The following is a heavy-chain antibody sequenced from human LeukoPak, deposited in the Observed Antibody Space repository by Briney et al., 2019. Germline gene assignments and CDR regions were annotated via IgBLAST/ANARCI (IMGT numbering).Heavy chain of an antibody. CDR1: GFTFSSYA. V-gene: IGHV4-34*01. Sequence: GSLRLSCAASGFTFSSYAMSWIRQPPGKGLEWIGEINHSGSTNYNPSLKSRVTISVDTSKNQFSLKLSSVTAADTAVYYCARGVKGKDYYDSSGYSYNWFDPWGQGTLVTVSS. D-gene: IGHD3-22*01. CDR2: INHSGST. J-gene: IGHJ5*02. CDR3: ARGVKGKDYYDSSGYSYNWFDP.